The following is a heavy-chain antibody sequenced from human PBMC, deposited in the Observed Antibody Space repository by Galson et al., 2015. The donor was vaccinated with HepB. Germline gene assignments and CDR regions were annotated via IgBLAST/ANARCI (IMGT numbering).Heavy chain of an antibody. V-gene: IGHV1-45*02. CDR2: ITPFNGNT. Sequence: SVKVSCKASGYTFTYRYLHWVRQAPGQALEWMGWITPFNGNTNYAQKFQDRVTITRDRSMSTAYMELSSLRSEDTAMYYCARSGNGDYGMDVWGQGTTVTVSS. CDR3: ARSGNGDYGMDV. J-gene: IGHJ6*02. D-gene: IGHD1-1*01. CDR1: GYTFTYRY.